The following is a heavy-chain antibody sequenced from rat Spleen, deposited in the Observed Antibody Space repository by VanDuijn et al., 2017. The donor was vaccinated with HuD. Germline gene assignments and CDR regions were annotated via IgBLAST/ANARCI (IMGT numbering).Heavy chain of an antibody. V-gene: IGHV5-25*01. CDR1: GFTFRNYE. J-gene: IGHJ2*01. Sequence: EVQLVESGGGLVQPGGSLKLSCAASGFTFRNYEMAWVRQAPTKGLEWVASISTSGGTTYYGDSVKGRFIVSRDNAKSTLYLQMDSLRSEDTATYYCARRHYGYTDYFDYWGQGVMVTVSS. CDR2: ISTSGGTT. D-gene: IGHD1-9*01. CDR3: ARRHYGYTDYFDY.